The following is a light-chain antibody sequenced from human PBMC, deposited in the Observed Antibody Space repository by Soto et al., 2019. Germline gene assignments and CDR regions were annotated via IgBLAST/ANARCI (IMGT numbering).Light chain of an antibody. CDR2: RAS. CDR3: QQYSTYPYT. Sequence: DIQMTQSPSTLFASVGDRVTITCRASQGISNYLAWYHQKPGKAPKLLIYRASTLESGVPSRFSGRGSATEFTLSISSLQPDDFATYYCQQYSTYPYTFGQGTKLEIK. V-gene: IGKV1-5*03. J-gene: IGKJ2*01. CDR1: QGISNY.